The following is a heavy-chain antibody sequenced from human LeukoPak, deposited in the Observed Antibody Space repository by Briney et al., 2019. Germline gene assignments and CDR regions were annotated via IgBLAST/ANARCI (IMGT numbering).Heavy chain of an antibody. D-gene: IGHD2-2*02. CDR3: ARRPFCSSTSCYTSWFDP. J-gene: IGHJ5*02. V-gene: IGHV5-10-1*01. CDR1: GYSFTSYW. Sequence: GESLRISCKGSGYSFTSYWISWVCQMPGKGLEWMGRIDPSDSYTNYSPSFQGHVTISADKSISTAYLQWSSLKASDTAMYYCARRPFCSSTSCYTSWFDPWGQGTLVTVSS. CDR2: IDPSDSYT.